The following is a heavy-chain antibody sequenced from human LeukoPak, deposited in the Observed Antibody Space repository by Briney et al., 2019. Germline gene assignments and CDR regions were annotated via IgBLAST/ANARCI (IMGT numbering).Heavy chain of an antibody. V-gene: IGHV4-59*08. D-gene: IGHD4/OR15-4a*01. CDR1: GGSISSYY. CDR3: ARRAGAYSHPYDY. J-gene: IGHJ4*02. CDR2: IYYSGST. Sequence: SETLSLTCTVSGGSISSYYWSWIRQPPGKGLEWIGSIYYSGSTYYNPSLKSRVTISVDTSKNQFSLKMSPVTAADTAVYYCARRAGAYSHPYDYWGQGTLVTVSS.